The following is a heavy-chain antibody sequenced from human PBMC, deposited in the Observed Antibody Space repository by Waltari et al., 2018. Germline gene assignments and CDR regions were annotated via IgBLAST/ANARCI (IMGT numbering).Heavy chain of an antibody. Sequence: QVQLQQWGAGQLQPSETLSLTCAVYGGSFSGYYWGWIRQPPGKGLEWMGEINHNGNRNYNPSLRSGVTMLIDTSRSQFSLKVNSVTAADTAVYYCVRLEDCSGPGGNCYSGDSFALDVWGQGTTVTVSS. CDR3: VRLEDCSGPGGNCYSGDSFALDV. J-gene: IGHJ6*02. CDR2: INHNGNR. CDR1: GGSFSGYY. V-gene: IGHV4-34*02. D-gene: IGHD2-8*02.